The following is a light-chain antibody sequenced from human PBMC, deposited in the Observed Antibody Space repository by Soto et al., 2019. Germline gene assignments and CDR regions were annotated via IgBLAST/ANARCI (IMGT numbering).Light chain of an antibody. CDR3: QQLQSYPPA. CDR2: AAS. V-gene: IGKV1-9*01. CDR1: QGISIN. J-gene: IGKJ2*01. Sequence: DIQLTQSPSFLSASVGDRVTITCRASQGISINLAWYQQQPGKAPKLLIFAASTLQSGVPSRFSGSGSGTEFTLTISSLQPEDFATYYCQQLQSYPPAFGQGTKLEIK.